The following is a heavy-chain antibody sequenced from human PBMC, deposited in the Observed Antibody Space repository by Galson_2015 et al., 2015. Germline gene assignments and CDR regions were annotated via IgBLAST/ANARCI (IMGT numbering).Heavy chain of an antibody. D-gene: IGHD3-10*01. CDR2: IYYSGST. Sequence: EWIGSIYYSGSTYYNPSLKSRVTISVDTSKNQFSLKLSSVTAADTAVYYCARVGSGRYFDYWGQGTLVTVSS. J-gene: IGHJ4*02. V-gene: IGHV4-39*07. CDR3: ARVGSGRYFDY.